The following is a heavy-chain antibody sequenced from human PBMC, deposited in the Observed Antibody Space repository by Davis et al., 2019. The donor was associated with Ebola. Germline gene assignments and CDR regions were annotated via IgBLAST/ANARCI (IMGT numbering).Heavy chain of an antibody. J-gene: IGHJ4*02. CDR3: VRFFFDL. Sequence: GGSLRLSCAASGFTSRRYCMGWVRQAPGKGLEWVANINQDGSEPKYVDSVKGRFTISRDNAKNSLFLQMNNLRAEDTATYYCVRFFFDLWGQGALVTVSS. CDR2: INQDGSEP. V-gene: IGHV3-7*03. CDR1: GFTSRRYC.